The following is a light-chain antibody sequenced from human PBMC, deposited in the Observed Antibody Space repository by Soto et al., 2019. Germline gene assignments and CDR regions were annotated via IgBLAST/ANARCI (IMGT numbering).Light chain of an antibody. J-gene: IGKJ1*01. CDR3: QQYSNSRT. CDR2: GAS. V-gene: IGKV3-20*01. Sequence: EIGLTQSPSTLSLSPGERATLSWGASQSVSSYLAWYQQKPGQAPRLLIYGASSRATGIPDRFSGSGSGTDFTLTISRLEPEDFAVYYCQQYSNSRTFGQGTKVDIK. CDR1: QSVSSY.